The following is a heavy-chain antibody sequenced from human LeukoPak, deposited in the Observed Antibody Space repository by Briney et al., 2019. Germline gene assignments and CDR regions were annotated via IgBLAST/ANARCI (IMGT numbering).Heavy chain of an antibody. J-gene: IGHJ4*02. CDR3: AKTGYLGRYYDSSGYYLG. CDR2: INSDGSST. CDR1: GFTFSSYW. Sequence: PGGSLRLSCAASGFTFSSYWMHWVRQAPGKGLVWVSRINSDGSSTSYADSVKGRFTISRDNAKNTLYLQMNSLRAEDTAVYYCAKTGYLGRYYDSSGYYLGWGQGTLVTVSS. V-gene: IGHV3-74*01. D-gene: IGHD3-22*01.